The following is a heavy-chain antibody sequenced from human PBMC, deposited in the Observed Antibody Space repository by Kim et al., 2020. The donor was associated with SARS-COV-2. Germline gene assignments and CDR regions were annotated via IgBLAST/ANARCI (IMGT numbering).Heavy chain of an antibody. CDR2: INAGNGNT. CDR1: GYTFTNYA. J-gene: IGHJ4*02. CDR3: ARDTRIVGATFDY. D-gene: IGHD1-26*01. Sequence: ASVKVSCKASGYTFTNYAMHWVRQAPGQRLEWMGWINAGNGNTKHSQKFQGRVTITRYTSASTAYMELSSLRSEDKAVYYCARDTRIVGATFDYWGQGTLVTVSS. V-gene: IGHV1-3*01.